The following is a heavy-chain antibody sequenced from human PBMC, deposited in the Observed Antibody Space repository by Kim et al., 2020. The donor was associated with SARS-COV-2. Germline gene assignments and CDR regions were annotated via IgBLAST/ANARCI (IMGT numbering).Heavy chain of an antibody. CDR2: IYGSGST. CDR1: DVSISGDY. J-gene: IGHJ4*02. V-gene: IGHV4-4*07. Sequence: SETLSLTCSVSDVSISGDYWSWIRQPAGKELEWIGRIYGSGSTTYNPALKSRVSMSIDKSKKQFSLNLSSVTAADTAVYYCARGVSGSVEAYWGQGTLFT. D-gene: IGHD1-20*01. CDR3: ARGVSGSVEAY.